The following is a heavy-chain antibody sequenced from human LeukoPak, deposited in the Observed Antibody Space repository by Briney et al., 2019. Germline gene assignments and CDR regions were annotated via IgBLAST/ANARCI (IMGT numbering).Heavy chain of an antibody. Sequence: PPVPLSFTCTGPGGSISGSTYDCGWIRHPPQKRLEWIGSIYYSGSTYYNPSLKSRVTISVDTSKNQFSLKLSSVTAADTAVYYCARHHRPYSTFDYWGQGTLVTVSS. CDR3: ARHHRPYSTFDY. CDR2: IYYSGST. V-gene: IGHV4-39*01. CDR1: GGSISGSTYD. D-gene: IGHD2/OR15-2a*01. J-gene: IGHJ4*02.